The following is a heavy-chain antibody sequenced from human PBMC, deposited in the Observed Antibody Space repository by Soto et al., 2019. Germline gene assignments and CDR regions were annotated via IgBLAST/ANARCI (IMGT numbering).Heavy chain of an antibody. V-gene: IGHV3-15*01. CDR1: GFTFSNAW. D-gene: IGHD6-6*01. J-gene: IGHJ6*02. CDR2: IKSKTDGGTT. CDR3: TTEPAARYYDYGMDV. Sequence: PGGSLRLSCAASGFTFSNAWMSWVRQAPGKGLEWVGRIKSKTDGGTTDYAAPVKGRFTISRDDSKNTLYLQMNSLKTEDTAVYYRTTEPAARYYDYGMDVWGQGTTVTVSS.